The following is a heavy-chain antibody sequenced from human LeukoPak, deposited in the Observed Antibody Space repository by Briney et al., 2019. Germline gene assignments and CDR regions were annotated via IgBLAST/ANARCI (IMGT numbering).Heavy chain of an antibody. CDR1: GFTFSSYG. D-gene: IGHD4-23*01. J-gene: IGHJ6*02. CDR3: ARDRNTVVYYYYYGMDV. CDR2: IWYDGSNK. Sequence: PGGSLRLSCAASGFTFSSYGMHWVRQAPGKGLEWVAVIWYDGSNKYYADSVKGRFTISRDNSKNTLYLQMNSLRAEDTAVYYCARDRNTVVYYYYYGMDVWGQGTTVTVSS. V-gene: IGHV3-33*01.